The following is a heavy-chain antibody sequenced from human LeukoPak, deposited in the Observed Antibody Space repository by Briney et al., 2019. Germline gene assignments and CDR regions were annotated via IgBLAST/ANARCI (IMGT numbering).Heavy chain of an antibody. D-gene: IGHD5-12*01. CDR3: AKGHSDYGKGFDC. CDR2: ISGSGDST. J-gene: IGHJ4*02. V-gene: IGHV3-23*01. Sequence: GGSLRLSCAASGISFSTYAMSWVRQAPGKGLEWVSTISGSGDSTCYAGAVKGRFTISRDNSKNTLYLQMNSLRADDTALYYCAKGHSDYGKGFDCWGQGAMVSVSS. CDR1: GISFSTYA.